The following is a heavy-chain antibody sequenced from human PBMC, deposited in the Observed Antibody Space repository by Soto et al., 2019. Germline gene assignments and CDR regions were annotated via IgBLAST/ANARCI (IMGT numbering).Heavy chain of an antibody. D-gene: IGHD1-7*01. V-gene: IGHV1-18*01. J-gene: IGHJ4*02. CDR1: GYTFTNYG. CDR3: ARLTTGTTEGFDY. CDR2: ISAYNGNT. Sequence: ASVKVSCKASGYTFTNYGISWVRQAPGQGLEWMGWISAYNGNTYYVQKFEGRVTMTTDTSTSTAYMELRSLRSDDTAVYYCARLTTGTTEGFDYWGQGTLVTVSS.